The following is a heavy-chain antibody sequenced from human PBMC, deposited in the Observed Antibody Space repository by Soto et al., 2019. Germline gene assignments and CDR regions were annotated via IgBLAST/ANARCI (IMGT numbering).Heavy chain of an antibody. CDR3: ARVSPQTSRGHYFDY. Sequence: QVQLQESGPGLVKPSGTLSLTCAVSGGSISSSNWWSWVRQPPGKGLEWIGEIYHSGSTNYNPSLKSRVTTSVDKSKNQFSLKLSSVTAADTAVYYCARVSPQTSRGHYFDYWGQGTLVTVSS. CDR2: IYHSGST. CDR1: GGSISSSNW. V-gene: IGHV4-4*02. D-gene: IGHD1-26*01. J-gene: IGHJ4*02.